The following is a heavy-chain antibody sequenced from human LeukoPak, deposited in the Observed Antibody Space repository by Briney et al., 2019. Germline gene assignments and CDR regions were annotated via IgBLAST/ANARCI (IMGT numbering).Heavy chain of an antibody. CDR1: GGTFSSYA. D-gene: IGHD3-22*01. Sequence: SVKVSCKASGGTFSSYAISWVRQAPGQGLEWMGGIIPIFGTANYAQKFQGRVTITAHESTSTAYMELSSLRSEDTAVYYCARYYDSSGWHYFDYWGQGTLVTVSS. V-gene: IGHV1-69*13. CDR2: IIPIFGTA. J-gene: IGHJ4*02. CDR3: ARYYDSSGWHYFDY.